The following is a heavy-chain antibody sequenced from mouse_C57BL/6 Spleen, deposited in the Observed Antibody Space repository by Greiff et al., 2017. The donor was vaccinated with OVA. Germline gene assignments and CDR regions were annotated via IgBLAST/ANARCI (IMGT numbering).Heavy chain of an antibody. V-gene: IGHV2-9-1*01. CDR3: ARYDGYYEGYFDY. CDR2: IWTGGGT. D-gene: IGHD2-3*01. Sequence: VQRVESGPGLVAPSQSLSITCTVSGFSLTSYAISWVRQPPGKGLEWLGVIWTGGGTNYNSALKSRLSISKDNSKSQVFLKMNSLQTDDTARYYCARYDGYYEGYFDYWGQGTTLTVSS. CDR1: GFSLTSYA. J-gene: IGHJ2*01.